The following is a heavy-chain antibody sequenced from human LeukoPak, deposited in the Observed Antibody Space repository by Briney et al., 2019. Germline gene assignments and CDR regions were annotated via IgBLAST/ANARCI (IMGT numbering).Heavy chain of an antibody. D-gene: IGHD6-19*01. V-gene: IGHV4-59*01. J-gene: IGHJ6*03. CDR3: ARGGSGWYLGYYYYMDV. CDR1: GGSISSYY. Sequence: SETLSLTCTVSGGSISSYYWSWIRQPPGKGLEWIGYIYCSGSTNYNPSLKSRVTISVDTSKNQFSLKLSSVTAADTAVYYCARGGSGWYLGYYYYMDVWGKGTTVTISS. CDR2: IYCSGST.